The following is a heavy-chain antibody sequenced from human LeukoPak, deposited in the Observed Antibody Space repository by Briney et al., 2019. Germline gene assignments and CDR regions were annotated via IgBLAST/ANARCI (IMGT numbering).Heavy chain of an antibody. D-gene: IGHD3-9*01. CDR2: ISDRGGST. J-gene: IGHJ4*02. CDR1: GYTFSTLP. Sequence: GGPLTLSCAASGYTFSTLPMIWVRQAPGKGLERVSPISDRGGSTYYADYVKGRFTISRDNSKNTLYLQMNTLRAEDMAVYYCASRVRGRYFDWLSKMFDYWGQGTLVTVSS. CDR3: ASRVRGRYFDWLSKMFDY. V-gene: IGHV3-23*01.